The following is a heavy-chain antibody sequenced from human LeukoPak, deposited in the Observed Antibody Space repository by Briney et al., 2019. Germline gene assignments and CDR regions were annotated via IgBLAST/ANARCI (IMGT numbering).Heavy chain of an antibody. CDR1: GYTFTNYY. Sequence: ASVTVSCKASGYTFTNYYMHWGQQAPRQALEWMGRVDPEDDETIYAEKFQGRVTITADTSTDTAYIELSSLRSEDTAVYYCATAYGPNWGQGTLVTVSS. J-gene: IGHJ4*02. D-gene: IGHD3-10*01. CDR2: VDPEDDET. CDR3: ATAYGPN. V-gene: IGHV1-69-2*01.